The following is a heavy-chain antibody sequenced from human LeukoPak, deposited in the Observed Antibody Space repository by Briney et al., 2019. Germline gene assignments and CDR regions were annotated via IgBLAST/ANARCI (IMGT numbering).Heavy chain of an antibody. D-gene: IGHD3-22*01. Sequence: ASETLSLTCTVSGGSISSYYWSWIRQPPGKGLEWIGYIYYSGSTNYNPSLKSRVTISVDTSKNQFSLKLSSVTAADTAVYYCARVGNYYDSSGYYDYWGQGTLVTVSS. CDR2: IYYSGST. V-gene: IGHV4-59*01. CDR3: ARVGNYYDSSGYYDY. J-gene: IGHJ4*02. CDR1: GGSISSYY.